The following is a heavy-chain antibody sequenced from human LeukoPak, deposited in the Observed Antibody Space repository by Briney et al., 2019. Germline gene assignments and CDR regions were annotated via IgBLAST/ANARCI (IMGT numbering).Heavy chain of an antibody. CDR3: AKYSDYGYFYY. CDR1: VFIFRSYD. D-gene: IGHD4-17*01. J-gene: IGHJ4*02. CDR2: ISGSGGRT. V-gene: IGHV3-23*01. Sequence: GGSLRLSCAASVFIFRSYDMSWVRQAPGKGLEWVSAISGSGGRTYYADSVKGRFTISRDNSKNTLYLQMNSLRADDTAVYYCAKYSDYGYFYYWGQGTLVTVSS.